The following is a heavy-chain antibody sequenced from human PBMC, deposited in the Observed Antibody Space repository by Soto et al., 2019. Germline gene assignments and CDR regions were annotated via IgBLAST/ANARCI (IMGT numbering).Heavy chain of an antibody. Sequence: GGSLRLSCAASGFTFSSYAMSWVRQAPGKGLEWVSAISGSGGSTYYADSVKGRFTISRDNSKNTLYLQMNSLRAEDTAVYYCAKDHHMVTMVRGESYWGQGTLVTVSS. CDR2: ISGSGGST. J-gene: IGHJ4*02. CDR1: GFTFSSYA. V-gene: IGHV3-23*01. CDR3: AKDHHMVTMVRGESY. D-gene: IGHD3-10*01.